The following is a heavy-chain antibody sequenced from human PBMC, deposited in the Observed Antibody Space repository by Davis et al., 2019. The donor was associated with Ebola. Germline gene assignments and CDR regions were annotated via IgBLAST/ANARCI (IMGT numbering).Heavy chain of an antibody. D-gene: IGHD3-3*01. CDR1: GGTFSSYT. CDR3: ARDSFPHYDFWSGPPDY. CDR2: IIPILGIA. V-gene: IGHV1-69*04. Sequence: SVKVSCKASGGTFSSYTISWVRQAPGQGLEWMGRIIPILGIANYAQKFQGRVTITADKSTSTAYMELSSLRSEDTAVYYCARDSFPHYDFWSGPPDYWGQGTLVTVSS. J-gene: IGHJ4*02.